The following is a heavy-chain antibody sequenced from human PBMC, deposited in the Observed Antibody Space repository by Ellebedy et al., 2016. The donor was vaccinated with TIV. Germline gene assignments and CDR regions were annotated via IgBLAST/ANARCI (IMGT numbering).Heavy chain of an antibody. Sequence: GESLKISCAASGFTFISGDMSWVRQAPGKGLEWVSTINARGGKTYYGDSVKGRFTISRDNAKNSLYLQMNSLRDEDTDVYYCARTTPAFDIWGQGTMVTVSS. CDR2: INARGGKT. CDR1: GFTFISGD. J-gene: IGHJ3*02. D-gene: IGHD4-11*01. V-gene: IGHV3-23*01. CDR3: ARTTPAFDI.